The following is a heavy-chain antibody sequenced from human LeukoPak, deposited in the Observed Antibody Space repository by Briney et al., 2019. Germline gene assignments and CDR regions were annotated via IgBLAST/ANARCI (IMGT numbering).Heavy chain of an antibody. D-gene: IGHD6-13*01. CDR2: ISSSGSSI. CDR1: GFTFSNYE. V-gene: IGHV3-48*03. CDR3: ARHSSSWYDY. J-gene: IGHJ4*02. Sequence: PGGSLRLSCAASGFTFSNYEMNWVRQAPGKGLEWVSYISSSGSSIYYADSVKGRFTISRDNSKNTLYLQMNSLRAEDTAVYYCARHSSSWYDYWGQGTLVTVSS.